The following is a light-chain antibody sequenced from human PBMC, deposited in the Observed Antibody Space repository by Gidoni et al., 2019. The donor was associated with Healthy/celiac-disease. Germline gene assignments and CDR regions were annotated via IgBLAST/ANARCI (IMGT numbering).Light chain of an antibody. J-gene: IGKJ4*01. Sequence: DIQMTQSPSYLSASVGDRVTITCRASQSISSYLHWYQQKPWTAPKLLIYAASSLQSGVPSRFSGSGSGTDFTLTISSLQPEDFATYYCQQSYSTPFTFGGGTKVEIK. CDR3: QQSYSTPFT. CDR2: AAS. CDR1: QSISSY. V-gene: IGKV1-39*01.